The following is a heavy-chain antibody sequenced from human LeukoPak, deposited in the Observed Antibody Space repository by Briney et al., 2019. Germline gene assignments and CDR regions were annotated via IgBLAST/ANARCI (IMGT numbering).Heavy chain of an antibody. CDR1: GFTFSSYA. V-gene: IGHV3-30-3*01. D-gene: IGHD6-6*01. J-gene: IGHJ4*02. CDR2: ISYDGSNK. Sequence: PGGSLRLSCAASGFTFSSYAMHWVRQAPGKGLEWVAVISYDGSNKYYADSVKGRFTISSDNSKNTLYLQMNSLRAEDTAVYYCARGLEYSSSSDYWGQGTLVTVSS. CDR3: ARGLEYSSSSDY.